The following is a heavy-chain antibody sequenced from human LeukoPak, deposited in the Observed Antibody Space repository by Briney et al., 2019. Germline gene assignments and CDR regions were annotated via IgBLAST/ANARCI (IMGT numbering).Heavy chain of an antibody. CDR1: GFTFSSYA. Sequence: GGSLRLSCAASGFTFSSYAMSWVRQAPGKVLEWVSAISGSGGSTYYADSVKGRFTISRDNSKNTLYLQMNSLRAEDTAVYYCAKDSDYYDSSGYYSPGNYFDYWGQGTLVTVSS. V-gene: IGHV3-23*01. CDR2: ISGSGGST. J-gene: IGHJ4*02. D-gene: IGHD3-22*01. CDR3: AKDSDYYDSSGYYSPGNYFDY.